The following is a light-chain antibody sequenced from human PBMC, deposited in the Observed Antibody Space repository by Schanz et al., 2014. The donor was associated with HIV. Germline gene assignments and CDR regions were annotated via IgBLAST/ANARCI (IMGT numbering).Light chain of an antibody. CDR2: DVS. V-gene: IGLV2-14*03. J-gene: IGLJ1*01. CDR1: SSDVGGYNF. Sequence: QSALTQPASVSGSPGQSITISCTGTSSDVGGYNFVSWYQQHPDKAPRLMIFDVSSRPSGVSNLFSGSKSGNTASLTVSGLQAEDEADYYCTSYAGSSSYVFGAGTKLTLL. CDR3: TSYAGSSSYV.